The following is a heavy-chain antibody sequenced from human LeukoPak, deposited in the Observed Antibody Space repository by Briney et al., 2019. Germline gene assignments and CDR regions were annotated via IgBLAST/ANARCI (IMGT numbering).Heavy chain of an antibody. CDR3: ARMGIQLWYGVDY. J-gene: IGHJ4*02. V-gene: IGHV4-59*08. CDR2: IYYSGKT. Sequence: KPSETLSLTCTVSGGSINTYYWTWIRQPPGKGLEWIGYIYYSGKTNYNPSLKSRVTISADTSKNQFSLKLSSVTAADTAVYYCARMGIQLWYGVDYWGQGTLVTVSS. CDR1: GGSINTYY. D-gene: IGHD5-18*01.